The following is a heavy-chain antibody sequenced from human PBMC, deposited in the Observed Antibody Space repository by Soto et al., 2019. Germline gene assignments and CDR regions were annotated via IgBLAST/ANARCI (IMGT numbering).Heavy chain of an antibody. CDR2: IFYNGGSGST. Sequence: QVHLQESGPGLVKPSQTLSLTCSVSGGSMSSGDYYWTWIRQPPGKGLEWIGYIFYNGGSGSTYYNPSLNSRISISVDTSKNQFSLELSSVTAADTASYYCARAPPFPRTENWVDPWGQGTLVTVSS. J-gene: IGHJ5*02. CDR3: ARAPPFPRTENWVDP. CDR1: GGSMSSGDYY. V-gene: IGHV4-30-4*01.